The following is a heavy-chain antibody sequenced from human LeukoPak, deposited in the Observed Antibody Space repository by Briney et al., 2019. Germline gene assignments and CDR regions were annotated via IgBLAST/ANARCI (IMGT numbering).Heavy chain of an antibody. V-gene: IGHV4-39*01. CDR2: IYYSGST. CDR1: GGSISSSSYY. J-gene: IGHJ5*02. Sequence: NPSETLSLTCTVSGGSISSSSYYWGWIRQPPGKGLEWIGSIYYSGSTYYNPSLKSRVTISVDTSKNQLSLKLSSVTAADTAVYYCARRSGVYQLLYYRGWFDPWGQGTLVTVSS. D-gene: IGHD2-2*02. CDR3: ARRSGVYQLLYYRGWFDP.